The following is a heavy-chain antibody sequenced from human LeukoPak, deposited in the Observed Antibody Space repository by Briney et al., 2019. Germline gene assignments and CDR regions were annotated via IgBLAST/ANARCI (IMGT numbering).Heavy chain of an antibody. CDR1: GFTFSSYS. Sequence: PGRSLRLSCAASGFTFSSYSMNWVRQAPGKGLEWVSSISSSSSYIYYADSVKGRFTISRDNAKNSLYLQMNSLRAEDTAVYYCARDFYSGHGPFDYWGQGTLVTVSS. CDR2: ISSSSSYI. J-gene: IGHJ4*02. D-gene: IGHD5-12*01. V-gene: IGHV3-21*01. CDR3: ARDFYSGHGPFDY.